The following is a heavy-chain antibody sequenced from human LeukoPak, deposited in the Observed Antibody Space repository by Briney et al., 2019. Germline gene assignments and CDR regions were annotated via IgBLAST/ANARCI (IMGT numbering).Heavy chain of an antibody. CDR1: GYSISSGYY. D-gene: IGHD4-23*01. Sequence: SETLSLTCTVSGYSISSGYYWGWIRQPPGKGLEWIGSIYHSGSTYYNPSLKSRVTISVDTSKNQFSLKLSSVTAADTAVYYCARVRTTVVTKYWYFDLWGRGTLVTVSS. J-gene: IGHJ2*01. CDR3: ARVRTTVVTKYWYFDL. V-gene: IGHV4-38-2*02. CDR2: IYHSGST.